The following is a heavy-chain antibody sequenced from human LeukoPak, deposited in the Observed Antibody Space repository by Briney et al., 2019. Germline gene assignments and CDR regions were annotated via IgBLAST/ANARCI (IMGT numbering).Heavy chain of an antibody. D-gene: IGHD3-22*01. V-gene: IGHV3-30*02. Sequence: QPGGSLRLSCAASGFTFGNYGIHWVRQVSGKGLEWVAFIQYDGSNRYYADSVKGRFTISRDNSKNTVYLQMNSLRAEDTAVYYCAKVVSRGSGYSDYWGQGTLVTVSS. CDR1: GFTFGNYG. J-gene: IGHJ4*02. CDR2: IQYDGSNR. CDR3: AKVVSRGSGYSDY.